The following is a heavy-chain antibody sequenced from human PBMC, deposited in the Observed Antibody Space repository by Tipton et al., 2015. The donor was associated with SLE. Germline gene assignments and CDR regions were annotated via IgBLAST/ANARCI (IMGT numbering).Heavy chain of an antibody. V-gene: IGHV3-9*01. CDR3: AKGDDYDSSGSFDY. Sequence: LSLTCAASGFTFDDYAMHWVRQAPGKGLEWVSGISWNSGSIGYADSVKGRFTISRENAKNSLYLQMNSLRAEDTALYCCAKGDDYDSSGSFDYWGQGTLVTVSS. CDR1: GFTFDDYA. CDR2: ISWNSGSI. D-gene: IGHD3-22*01. J-gene: IGHJ4*02.